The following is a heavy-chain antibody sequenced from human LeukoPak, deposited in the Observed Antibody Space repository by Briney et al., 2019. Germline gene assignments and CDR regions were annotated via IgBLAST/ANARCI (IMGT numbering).Heavy chain of an antibody. CDR2: ISISSSSI. CDR1: GFSFSSYT. CDR3: ARVVGGGIDY. V-gene: IGHV3-21*01. Sequence: GGSLRLSCAASGFSFSSYTMNWVRQAPGKGLEWVSSISISSSSIYYADSVKGRFTISRDNAKNSLYLQMNSLRAEDTAVFYCARVVGGGIDYWGQGTLVTVSS. J-gene: IGHJ4*02. D-gene: IGHD1-26*01.